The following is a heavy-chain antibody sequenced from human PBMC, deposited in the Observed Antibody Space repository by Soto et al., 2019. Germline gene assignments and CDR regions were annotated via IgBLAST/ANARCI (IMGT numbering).Heavy chain of an antibody. J-gene: IGHJ3*02. CDR1: GYTFTSYY. Sequence: ASVKVSCKASGYTFTSYYMHWVRQAPGQGLEWMGIINPSGGSTSYAQKFQGRVTMTRDTSTSTVYMELSSLRSEDTAVYYFATERYSSSSGPEDAFAIWGQGTMVTVSS. V-gene: IGHV1-46*01. CDR2: INPSGGST. CDR3: ATERYSSSSGPEDAFAI. D-gene: IGHD6-6*01.